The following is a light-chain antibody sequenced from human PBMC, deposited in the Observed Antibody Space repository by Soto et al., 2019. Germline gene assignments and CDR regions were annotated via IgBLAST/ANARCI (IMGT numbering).Light chain of an antibody. J-gene: IGKJ1*01. V-gene: IGKV1-39*01. CDR3: QQSYITPGT. CDR1: QSISTY. CDR2: AAS. Sequence: DIQMTQSPSSLSASVGDRVTITCRASQSISTYLNWYQQKPGRAPNLLVYAASSLQRGVPSRFSGGGSGTDFTLTISSLQPEDFATYFCQQSYITPGTFGQGTKVDI.